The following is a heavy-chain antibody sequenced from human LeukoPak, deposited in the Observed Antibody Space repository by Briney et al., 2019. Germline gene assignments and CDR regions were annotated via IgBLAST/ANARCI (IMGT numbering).Heavy chain of an antibody. J-gene: IGHJ4*02. CDR1: GFTFSSYG. V-gene: IGHV3-30*18. CDR2: ISYDGSNK. D-gene: IGHD1-26*01. Sequence: GRSLRLSCAASGFTFSSYGMHWVRQAPGKGLEWVAVISYDGSNKYYADSVKGRFTISRDNSKNTLYLQMNSLRAEDTAVYYCAKDLRGAASIWGQGTLVTVSS. CDR3: AKDLRGAASI.